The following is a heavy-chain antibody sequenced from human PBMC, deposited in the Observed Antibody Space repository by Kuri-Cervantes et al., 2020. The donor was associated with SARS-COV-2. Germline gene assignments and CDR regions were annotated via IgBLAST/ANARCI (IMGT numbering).Heavy chain of an antibody. V-gene: IGHV3-11*01. Sequence: GESLKISCTASGFIFSDYYMTWIRQAPGKGLEWVSNIGPSGTTKYYADSVKGRFTISRDNSKNTLYLQMNSLRAEDTAVYWVTARDIFWSGVDAFDIWGQGTMVTVSS. CDR1: GFIFSDYY. CDR2: IGPSGTTK. D-gene: IGHD3-3*01. CDR3: TARDIFWSGVDAFDI. J-gene: IGHJ3*02.